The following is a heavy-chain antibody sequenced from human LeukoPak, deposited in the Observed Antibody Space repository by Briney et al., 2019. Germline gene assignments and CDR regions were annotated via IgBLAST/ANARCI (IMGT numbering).Heavy chain of an antibody. CDR1: GFTFSNYG. CDR3: ARDRNGLHDY. CDR2: IWYDGSNK. J-gene: IGHJ4*02. D-gene: IGHD2-15*01. Sequence: PGGSLRLSCAVSGFTFSNYGMHWVRQAPGKGLEWVAAIWYDGSNKYHADSVKGRFTISRDNSKNTLYLQMNSLRAEDTAVYYCARDRNGLHDYWGQGTLVTVSS. V-gene: IGHV3-33*01.